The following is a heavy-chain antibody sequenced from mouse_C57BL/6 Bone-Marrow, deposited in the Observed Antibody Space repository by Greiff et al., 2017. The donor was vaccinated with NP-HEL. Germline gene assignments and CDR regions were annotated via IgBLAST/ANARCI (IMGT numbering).Heavy chain of an antibody. CDR3: AREKRGWLQYWYFAV. Sequence: QVQLQQSGPELVKPGASVKISCKASGYAFSSSWMNWVKQRPGKGLEWIGRIYPGDGDTNYNGKFKGKATLTADKSSSTAYMQLSSLTSEDSAVYFCAREKRGWLQYWYFAVWGTGTPVTVSS. CDR1: GYAFSSSW. CDR2: IYPGDGDT. D-gene: IGHD2-3*01. V-gene: IGHV1-82*01. J-gene: IGHJ1*03.